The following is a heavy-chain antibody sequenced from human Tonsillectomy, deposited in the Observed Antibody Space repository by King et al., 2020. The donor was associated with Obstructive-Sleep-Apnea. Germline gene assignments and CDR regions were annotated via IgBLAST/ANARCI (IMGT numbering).Heavy chain of an antibody. CDR1: GYSFTTYS. J-gene: IGHJ4*02. D-gene: IGHD2-2*01. V-gene: IGHV1-18*01. CDR2: ISPYNGNT. CDR3: ARSIVVLPAANFDY. Sequence: VQLVQSGAEGKKPGASVKVSCKASGYSFTTYSVSLVRQAPGQGLEWMGWISPYNGNTNYAQKLQGRVSMTTETSTSTAYMELRSLRSDDTAVYYCARSIVVLPAANFDYWGQGTLVTVSS.